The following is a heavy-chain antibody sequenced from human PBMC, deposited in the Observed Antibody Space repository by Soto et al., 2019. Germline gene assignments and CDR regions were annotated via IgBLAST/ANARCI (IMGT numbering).Heavy chain of an antibody. Sequence: GASVKVSCKASGYTFTSYGISWVRQAPGQGLEWMGWISAYNGNTNYAQKLQGRVTMTTDTSTSTAYMELRSLRSDDTAVYYCAREVLITGTTHNWFDPWGQGTLVTVSS. D-gene: IGHD1-7*01. CDR2: ISAYNGNT. CDR3: AREVLITGTTHNWFDP. V-gene: IGHV1-18*04. J-gene: IGHJ5*02. CDR1: GYTFTSYG.